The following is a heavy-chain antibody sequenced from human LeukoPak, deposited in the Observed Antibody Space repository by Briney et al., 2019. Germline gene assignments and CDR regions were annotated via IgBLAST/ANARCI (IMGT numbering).Heavy chain of an antibody. D-gene: IGHD1-26*01. CDR3: ARDGRWERVDFDY. V-gene: IGHV3-74*01. CDR1: GFTFTEYW. CDR2: INSDGTST. J-gene: IGHJ4*02. Sequence: GGSLRLSCAASGFTFTEYWIHWVRQVPGKGLVWVSRINSDGTSTDYADSVKGRFTISRDNAKNTVYLQMSSLRVEDTAVYYCARDGRWERVDFDYWGQGTLVTVSS.